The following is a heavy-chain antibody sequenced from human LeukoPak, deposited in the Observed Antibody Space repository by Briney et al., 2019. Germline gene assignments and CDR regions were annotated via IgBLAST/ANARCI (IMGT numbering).Heavy chain of an antibody. CDR2: INPNSGGT. Sequence: GASVKVSCKASGYTFTGSYMHWVRQAPGQGLEWMGWINPNSGGTNYAQKFQGRVTMTRDTSISTAYMELSRLRSDDTAVYYCARTQSHSGSYWTFDYWGQGTLVTVSS. J-gene: IGHJ4*02. CDR3: ARTQSHSGSYWTFDY. CDR1: GYTFTGSY. V-gene: IGHV1-2*02. D-gene: IGHD1-26*01.